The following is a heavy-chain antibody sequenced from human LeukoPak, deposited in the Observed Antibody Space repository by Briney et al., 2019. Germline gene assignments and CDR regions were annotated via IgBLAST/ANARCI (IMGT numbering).Heavy chain of an antibody. CDR2: IYSGGNT. V-gene: IGHV3-53*01. Sequence: PGGSLRLSCAASGFSVSSNYMSWVRQAPGKGLEWVSIIYSGGNTYYADSVRGRFTISRDSSKNTLSLQLSSLRADDTAVYYCVSHSDPLTNYSFDHWGQGTLVTVSS. D-gene: IGHD3-9*01. CDR3: VSHSDPLTNYSFDH. J-gene: IGHJ4*02. CDR1: GFSVSSNY.